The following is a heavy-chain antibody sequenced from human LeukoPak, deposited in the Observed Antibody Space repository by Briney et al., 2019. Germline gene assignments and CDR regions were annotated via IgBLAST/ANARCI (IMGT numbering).Heavy chain of an antibody. CDR3: ARDVVDGDAFDI. CDR2: IYYSGST. Sequence: SETLSLTCTVSGGSVSSGSYYWSWIRQPPGKGREGIGYIYYSGSTNYNPSLKSRVTISVDTSKNQFSLKLSSVTAADTAVYYCARDVVDGDAFDIWGQGTMVTVSS. D-gene: IGHD2-15*01. J-gene: IGHJ3*02. CDR1: GGSVSSGSYY. V-gene: IGHV4-61*01.